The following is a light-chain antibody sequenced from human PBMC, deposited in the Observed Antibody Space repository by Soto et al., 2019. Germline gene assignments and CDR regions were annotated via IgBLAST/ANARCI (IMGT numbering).Light chain of an antibody. Sequence: EIVLTQSPGTLSLSPGERATRSCRASQSVSSSYLAWYQQKPGQAPRLLIYGASRSATGIPDRFSGSGSGTDFTLTICRLEQEDSAVYYCEQYGSSHTFSQGTKEESK. CDR2: GAS. CDR1: QSVSSSY. J-gene: IGKJ1*01. CDR3: EQYGSSHT. V-gene: IGKV3-20*01.